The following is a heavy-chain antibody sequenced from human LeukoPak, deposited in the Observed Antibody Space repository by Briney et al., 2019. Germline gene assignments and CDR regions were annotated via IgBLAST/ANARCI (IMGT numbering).Heavy chain of an antibody. V-gene: IGHV3-20*04. CDR3: ARARAHQYDSSGYYQYYYYYMDV. Sequence: GGSLRLSCAASGFTFDDYGMSWVRQAPGKGLEWVSDINWNGGSTGYADSVKGRFTISRDNAKNSLYLQMNSLRAEDTALYYCARARAHQYDSSGYYQYYYYYMDVWGKGTTVTVSS. CDR1: GFTFDDYG. J-gene: IGHJ6*03. CDR2: INWNGGST. D-gene: IGHD3-22*01.